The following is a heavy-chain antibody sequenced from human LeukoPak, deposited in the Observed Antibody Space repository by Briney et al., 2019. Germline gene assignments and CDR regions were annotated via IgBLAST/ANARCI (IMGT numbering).Heavy chain of an antibody. CDR1: GGTFSSYT. CDR3: ARDHHDQQSVVVIAIYQFDY. V-gene: IGHV1-69*05. J-gene: IGHJ4*02. D-gene: IGHD2-21*01. CDR2: IIPMFGTT. Sequence: ASVKVSCKASGGTFSSYTISWVRQAPGQGLEWMGRIIPMFGTTNYAQNFQGRVTITTDESTSTAYMEVSSLRIEDTAVYYCARDHHDQQSVVVIAIYQFDYWGQGTLVTVSS.